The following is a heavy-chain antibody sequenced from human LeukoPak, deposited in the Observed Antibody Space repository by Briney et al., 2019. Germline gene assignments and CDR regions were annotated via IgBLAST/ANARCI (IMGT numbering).Heavy chain of an antibody. CDR2: ISGSGGST. CDR3: AKTWSGTNHYFDY. J-gene: IGHJ4*02. CDR1: GFTFSSYA. V-gene: IGHV3-23*01. Sequence: QAGGSLRLSCAASGFTFSSYAMSWVRQAPGKGLEWVSIISGSGGSTYYADSVKGRFTISRDNSKNTLYLQMNSLRAGDTAVYYCAKTWSGTNHYFDYWGQGTLVTVSS. D-gene: IGHD1-1*01.